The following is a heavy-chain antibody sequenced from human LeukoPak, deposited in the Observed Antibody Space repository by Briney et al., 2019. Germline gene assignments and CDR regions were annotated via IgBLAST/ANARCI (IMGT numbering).Heavy chain of an antibody. V-gene: IGHV4-59*12. CDR3: ATLGSITMVRGVRFDP. Sequence: SETLSLTCTVSGGSISSYYWSWIRQPPGKGLEWIGYIYYSGSTNYNPSLKSRVTISLDTSRNQFSLKLNSVTAADTAVYYCATLGSITMVRGVRFDPWGQGTLVTVSS. D-gene: IGHD3-10*01. J-gene: IGHJ5*02. CDR1: GGSISSYY. CDR2: IYYSGST.